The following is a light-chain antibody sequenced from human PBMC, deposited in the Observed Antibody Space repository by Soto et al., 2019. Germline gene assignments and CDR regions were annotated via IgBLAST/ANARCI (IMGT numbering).Light chain of an antibody. CDR1: QSITTY. CDR3: QQIYSAPRT. Sequence: DIQMTQSPPSLSASVGDRVTITCRASQSITTYLNWYRQKPGKAPKLLIYAASSLQSGVPSRFSGSGSETEFTLSISSLQPEDFATYFCQQIYSAPRTFGGGTKVDIK. J-gene: IGKJ4*01. V-gene: IGKV1-39*01. CDR2: AAS.